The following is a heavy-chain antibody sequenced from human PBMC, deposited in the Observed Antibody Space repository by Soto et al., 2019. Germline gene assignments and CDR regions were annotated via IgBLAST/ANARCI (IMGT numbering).Heavy chain of an antibody. Sequence: QVQLVESGGGVVQPGRSLRLSCAASGFTFSSYGMHWVRQAPGKGLEWVAVISYDGSNKYYADSVKGRFTISRDNSKNTLYLQMNSLRAEDTAVYYCAKDWNRDYGFLLYYGMDVWGQGTTVTVSS. D-gene: IGHD4-17*01. V-gene: IGHV3-30*18. J-gene: IGHJ6*02. CDR3: AKDWNRDYGFLLYYGMDV. CDR2: ISYDGSNK. CDR1: GFTFSSYG.